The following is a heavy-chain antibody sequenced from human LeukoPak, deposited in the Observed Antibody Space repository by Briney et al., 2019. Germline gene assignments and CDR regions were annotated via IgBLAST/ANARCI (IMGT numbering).Heavy chain of an antibody. CDR2: ISYDGSNK. CDR3: AKVSPSPGPSDY. Sequence: PGGSLRLSCAASGFTFSSYGMHWVRQAPGKGLEWVAVISYDGSNKYYADSVKGRFTISRDNSKNTLYLQMNSLRAEDTAVYYCAKVSPSPGPSDYWGQGTLVTVSS. V-gene: IGHV3-30*18. D-gene: IGHD3-10*01. J-gene: IGHJ4*02. CDR1: GFTFSSYG.